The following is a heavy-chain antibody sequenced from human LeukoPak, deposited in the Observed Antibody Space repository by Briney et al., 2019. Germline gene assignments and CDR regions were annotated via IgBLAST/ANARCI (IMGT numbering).Heavy chain of an antibody. Sequence: GGSLRVSCAASGFTFSSYAMSWVRQAPGKGLEWVSAISGSVGSTYYADSVKGRFTISRDNSKNTLHLQVNSLRAEDTAVYYCAKENIVVAGAVDYWGQGTLVTVSS. V-gene: IGHV3-23*01. D-gene: IGHD6-19*01. CDR1: GFTFSSYA. CDR2: ISGSVGST. CDR3: AKENIVVAGAVDY. J-gene: IGHJ4*02.